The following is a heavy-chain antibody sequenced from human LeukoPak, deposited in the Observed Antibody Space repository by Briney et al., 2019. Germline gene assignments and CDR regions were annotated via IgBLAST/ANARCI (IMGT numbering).Heavy chain of an antibody. Sequence: SETLSLTCAVSGGSISSYYWSWIRQPPRKGLGWIGYIYYSGSTNYNPSLKSRVTISVDTSKNQFSLKLSSVTAADTAVYCCARDSGTGYGDYLFDYWGQGTLVTVSS. J-gene: IGHJ4*02. CDR1: GGSISSYY. V-gene: IGHV4-59*01. D-gene: IGHD4-17*01. CDR2: IYYSGST. CDR3: ARDSGTGYGDYLFDY.